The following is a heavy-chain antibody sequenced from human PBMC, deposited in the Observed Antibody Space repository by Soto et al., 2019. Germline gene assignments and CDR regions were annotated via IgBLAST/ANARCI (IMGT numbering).Heavy chain of an antibody. Sequence: SQTLSLTCAISGDSVSSNSAAWNWIRQSPSRGLEWLGRTYYRSKWYNDYAVSVKSRITINPDTSKNQFSLQLNSVTPEDTALYYCARVGYCSSTSCSGGWFDPWGQGTLVTVSS. V-gene: IGHV6-1*01. CDR3: ARVGYCSSTSCSGGWFDP. CDR1: GDSVSSNSAA. J-gene: IGHJ5*02. D-gene: IGHD2-2*01. CDR2: TYYRSKWYN.